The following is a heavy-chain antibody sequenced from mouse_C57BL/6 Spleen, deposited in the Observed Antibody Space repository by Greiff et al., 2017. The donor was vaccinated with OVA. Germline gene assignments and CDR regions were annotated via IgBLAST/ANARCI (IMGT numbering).Heavy chain of an antibody. Sequence: VQLQQSGPELVKPGASVKLSCKASGYTFSSYDINWVKQRPGQGLEWIGWIYPRDGSTKYNEKFKGKATLTVDTSSSTAYMELHSLTSEDSAVYFCARRGNYGSSPYWYFDVWGTGTTVTVSS. V-gene: IGHV1-85*01. CDR2: IYPRDGST. J-gene: IGHJ1*03. CDR1: GYTFSSYD. D-gene: IGHD1-1*01. CDR3: ARRGNYGSSPYWYFDV.